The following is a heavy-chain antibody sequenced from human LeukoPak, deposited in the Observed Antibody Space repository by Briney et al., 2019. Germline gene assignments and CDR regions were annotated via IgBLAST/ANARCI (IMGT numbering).Heavy chain of an antibody. CDR2: ISGSGGST. CDR1: GFTFSSYA. V-gene: IGHV3-23*01. Sequence: GGSLRLSCAASGFTFSSYAMSWVRQAPGKGLEWVSAISGSGGSTYYADSVKGRFTISRDNSKNTLYLQMNSLRAEDTAVYYCAKDSRYDPITMIVVVMIPADFDYWGQGTLVTVSS. D-gene: IGHD3-22*01. J-gene: IGHJ4*02. CDR3: AKDSRYDPITMIVVVMIPADFDY.